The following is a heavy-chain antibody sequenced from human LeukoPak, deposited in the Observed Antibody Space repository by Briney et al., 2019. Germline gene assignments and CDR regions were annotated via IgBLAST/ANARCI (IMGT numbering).Heavy chain of an antibody. Sequence: SETLSLTCAVYGASYNAYYWSWIRQPPGKGLEWIGDIDHRGTATYNPSLKSRLTISADASKNQFSLKLNSVTDADTAVYYCAVGITILGVAASFDSWGKGNLVIVSS. D-gene: IGHD3-3*01. CDR3: AVGITILGVAASFDS. CDR1: GASYNAYY. V-gene: IGHV4-34*01. CDR2: IDHRGTA. J-gene: IGHJ5*01.